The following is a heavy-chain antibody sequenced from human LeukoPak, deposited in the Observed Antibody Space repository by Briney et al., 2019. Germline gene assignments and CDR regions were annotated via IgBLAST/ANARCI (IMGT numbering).Heavy chain of an antibody. CDR3: ARGGSGPWYFDY. J-gene: IGHJ4*02. CDR1: GYTFTGYY. D-gene: IGHD3-16*01. CDR2: IIPIFGTA. V-gene: IGHV1-69*13. Sequence: WASVKVSCKASGYTFTGYYMHWVRQAPGQGLEWMGGIIPIFGTANYAQKFQGRVTITADESTSTAYMELSSLRSEDTAVYYCARGGSGPWYFDYWGQGTLVTVSS.